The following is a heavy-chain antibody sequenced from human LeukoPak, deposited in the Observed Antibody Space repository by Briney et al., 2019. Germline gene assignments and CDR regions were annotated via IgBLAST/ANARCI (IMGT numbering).Heavy chain of an antibody. CDR2: TNPNSGNT. CDR1: GYTFTSYD. D-gene: IGHD3-16*01. J-gene: IGHJ3*02. V-gene: IGHV1-8*01. CDR3: ARAPGRLGELMFYAFDI. Sequence: ASVKVSCKASGYTFTSYDINWVRQATGQGLEWMGWTNPNSGNTGYAQKFQGRVTMTRNTSISTAYMELSSLRSEDTAVYYCARAPGRLGELMFYAFDIWGQGTMVTVSS.